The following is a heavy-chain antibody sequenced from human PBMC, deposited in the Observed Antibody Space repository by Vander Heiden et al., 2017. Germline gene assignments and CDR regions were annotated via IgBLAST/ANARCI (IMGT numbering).Heavy chain of an antibody. D-gene: IGHD2-15*01. CDR1: GFTFSSYA. V-gene: IGHV3-23*01. CDR2: ISGSGGST. CDR3: AKAYCSGGTCYPDY. J-gene: IGHJ4*02. Sequence: EVQLLESGGGLVQPGGSLRLSCAASGFTFSSYAMSWVRQTPGKGLEWVSAISGSGGSTYYADSVKGRFTISRENSKDTLDLQMNSLRAEDTAVYYCAKAYCSGGTCYPDYWGQGTLVTVSS.